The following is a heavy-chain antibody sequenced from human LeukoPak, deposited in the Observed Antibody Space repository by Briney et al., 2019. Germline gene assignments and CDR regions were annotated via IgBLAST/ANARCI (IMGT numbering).Heavy chain of an antibody. D-gene: IGHD1-26*01. J-gene: IGHJ5*02. CDR3: ARGASGSYELWFDP. V-gene: IGHV3-48*03. CDR2: ISSSGSTI. Sequence: PGGSLRLSCAASGFTFSSYEMNWVRQAPGKGLEWVSYISSSGSTIYYADSVKGRLTISRDNAKNSLYLQMNSLRAEDTAVYYCARGASGSYELWFDPWGQGTLVTVSS. CDR1: GFTFSSYE.